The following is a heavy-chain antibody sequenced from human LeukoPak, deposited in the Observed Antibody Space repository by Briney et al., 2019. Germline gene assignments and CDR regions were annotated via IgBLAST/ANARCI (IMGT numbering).Heavy chain of an antibody. CDR3: ARGGGIQPHY. V-gene: IGHV4-39*07. CDR1: GGSISSSSYY. J-gene: IGHJ4*02. CDR2: IYYSGST. Sequence: PSETLSLTCAVSGGSISSSSYYWGWIRQPPGKGLEWIGSIYYSGSTYYNPSLKSRVTISVDTSKNQFSLKLSSVTAADTAVYYCARGGGIQPHYWGQGTLVTVSS. D-gene: IGHD5-18*01.